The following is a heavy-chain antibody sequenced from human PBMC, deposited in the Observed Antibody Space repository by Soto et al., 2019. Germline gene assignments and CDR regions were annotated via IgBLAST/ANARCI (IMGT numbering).Heavy chain of an antibody. CDR1: GYTFTSYG. J-gene: IGHJ4*02. CDR2: ISAYNGNT. Sequence: QVQLVQSGAEVKKPGASVKVSCKASGYTFTSYGISWVRQAPGQGLEWMGWISAYNGNTNYAQKLQGRVTMTTDTSTSTAYMELRSLRSDDTAVYYCARDPYYYDSSGYYADSLDYWGQGTLVTVSS. D-gene: IGHD3-22*01. V-gene: IGHV1-18*01. CDR3: ARDPYYYDSSGYYADSLDY.